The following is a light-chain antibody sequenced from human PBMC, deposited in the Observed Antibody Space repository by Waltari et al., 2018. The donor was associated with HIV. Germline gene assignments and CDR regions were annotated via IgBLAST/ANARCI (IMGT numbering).Light chain of an antibody. CDR3: CSYAGSSTLL. CDR1: SSDVGGYNY. CDR2: DVS. V-gene: IGLV2-23*01. Sequence: QSALTQPASVSGSPGQSITISCTGTSSDVGGYNYVSWYQQHPGKAPKRVIYDVSERPSGVSNRFSGSKSGNTASLTISGLQAEDEADYNCCSYAGSSTLLFGGGTKVTVL. J-gene: IGLJ2*01.